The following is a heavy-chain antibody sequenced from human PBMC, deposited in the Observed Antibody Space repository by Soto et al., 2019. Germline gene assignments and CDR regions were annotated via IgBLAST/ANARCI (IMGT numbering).Heavy chain of an antibody. Sequence: QPQLVQSGPEVKKPGASVKVSCKASHYTFTSYGVSWVRQAPGQGLEWMGWISSQNGNTVYAQNFQGRVTLTTDTSTSTALMELRNLQSDDTAIYYCARARHYYTSARVDYWGQGTLVTVSS. CDR3: ARARHYYTSARVDY. J-gene: IGHJ4*02. V-gene: IGHV1-18*01. CDR2: ISSQNGNT. D-gene: IGHD3-10*01. CDR1: HYTFTSYG.